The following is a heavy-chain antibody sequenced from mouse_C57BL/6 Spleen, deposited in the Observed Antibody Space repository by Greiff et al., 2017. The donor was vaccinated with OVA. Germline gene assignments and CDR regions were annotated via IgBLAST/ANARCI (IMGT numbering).Heavy chain of an antibody. Sequence: EVQLQESGTVLARPGASVKMSCKTSGYTFTSYWMHWVKQRPGQGLEWIGAIYPGNSDTSYNQKFKGKAKLTAVTSASTAYMELSSLTNDDSAVYYCTRVYYYGSFYFDYWGQGTTLTVSS. CDR2: IYPGNSDT. CDR3: TRVYYYGSFYFDY. V-gene: IGHV1-5*01. CDR1: GYTFTSYW. J-gene: IGHJ2*01. D-gene: IGHD1-1*01.